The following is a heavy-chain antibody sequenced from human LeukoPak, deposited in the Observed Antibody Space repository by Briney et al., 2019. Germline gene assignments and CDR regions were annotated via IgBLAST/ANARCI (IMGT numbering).Heavy chain of an antibody. CDR3: ARQIITYYYGSGLFDI. CDR1: GGSISSSSYY. Sequence: SETLSLTCTVSGGSISSSSYYWGWIRQPPGKGLEWIGSIYYSGSTYYNPSLKSRVTISVDTSKNQFSLKLSSVTAADTAVYYCARQIITYYYGSGLFDIWGQGTMVTVSS. V-gene: IGHV4-39*07. CDR2: IYYSGST. D-gene: IGHD3-10*01. J-gene: IGHJ3*02.